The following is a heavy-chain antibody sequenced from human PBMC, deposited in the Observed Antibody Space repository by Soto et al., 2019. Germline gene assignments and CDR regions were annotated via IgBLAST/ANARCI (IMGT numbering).Heavy chain of an antibody. CDR2: IIPILGIA. CDR1: GGTFSSYT. V-gene: IGHV1-69*02. D-gene: IGHD3-9*01. Sequence: ASVKVSCKASGGTFSSYTISWVRQAPGQGLEWMGRIIPILGIANYAQKFQGRVTITADKSTSTAYMELSSLRSEDTAVYYCATSQGGDILTGYYTHYYYYMDVWGKGTTVTVSS. CDR3: ATSQGGDILTGYYTHYYYYMDV. J-gene: IGHJ6*03.